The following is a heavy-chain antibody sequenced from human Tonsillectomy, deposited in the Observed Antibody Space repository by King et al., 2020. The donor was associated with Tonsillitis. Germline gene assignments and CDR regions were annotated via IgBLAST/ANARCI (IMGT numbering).Heavy chain of an antibody. Sequence: VQLPQRGAGLLKPSETLSLTCAVYGGSFSGYYWSWIRQPPGKGLEWIGEINHSGSTNYNPSLKSRVTISVDTSKNQFSLKLSSVTAADTAVYYCARALVVVVPAASCYFDYWGQGTLVTVSS. V-gene: IGHV4-34*01. CDR1: GGSFSGYY. J-gene: IGHJ4*02. CDR3: ARALVVVVPAASCYFDY. D-gene: IGHD2-2*01. CDR2: INHSGST.